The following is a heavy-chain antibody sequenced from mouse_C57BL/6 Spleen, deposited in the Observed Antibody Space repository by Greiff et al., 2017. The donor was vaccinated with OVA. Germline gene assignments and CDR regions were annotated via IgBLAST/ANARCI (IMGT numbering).Heavy chain of an antibody. CDR1: GYTFTSYW. J-gene: IGHJ1*03. V-gene: IGHV1-69*01. CDR2: IDPSDSYT. Sequence: QVQLKQPGAELVMPGASVKLSCKASGYTFTSYWMHWVKQRPGQGLEWIGEIDPSDSYTNYNQKFKGKSTLTVDKSSSTAYMQLSSLTSEDSAVYYCARRLDGYYWYFDVWGTGTTVTVSS. D-gene: IGHD2-3*01. CDR3: ARRLDGYYWYFDV.